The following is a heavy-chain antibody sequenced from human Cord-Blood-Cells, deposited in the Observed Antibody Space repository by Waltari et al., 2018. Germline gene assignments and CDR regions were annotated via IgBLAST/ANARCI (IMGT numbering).Heavy chain of an antibody. Sequence: EVQLLESGGGLVKPGGSLRLSCAASGFTFSNAWMRWVRPATGTGREWVGRIKSKTDGGTTDYAAPVKGRFTISRDDSKNTLYLQMNSLKTEDTAVYYCTTDFSYYDYVWGSYRYYWGQGTLVTVSS. CDR1: GFTFSNAW. V-gene: IGHV3-15*01. CDR2: IKSKTDGGTT. CDR3: TTDFSYYDYVWGSYRYY. D-gene: IGHD3-16*02. J-gene: IGHJ4*02.